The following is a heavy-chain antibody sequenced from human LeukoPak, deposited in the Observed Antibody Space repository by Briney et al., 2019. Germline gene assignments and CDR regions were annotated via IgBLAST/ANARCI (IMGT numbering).Heavy chain of an antibody. CDR1: GFTFSGYG. D-gene: IGHD3-3*01. Sequence: GGSLRLSCAASGFTFSGYGMHWVRQAPGKGLEWVAVIWYDGSNKYYADSVKGRFTISRDNSKNTLYLQMNSLRAEDTAVYYCARDGIYYDFWSGYSNWFDPWGQGTLVTVSS. J-gene: IGHJ5*02. V-gene: IGHV3-33*01. CDR2: IWYDGSNK. CDR3: ARDGIYYDFWSGYSNWFDP.